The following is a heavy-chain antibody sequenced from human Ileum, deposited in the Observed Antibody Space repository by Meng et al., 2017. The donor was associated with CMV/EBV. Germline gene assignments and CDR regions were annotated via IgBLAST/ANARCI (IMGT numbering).Heavy chain of an antibody. J-gene: IGHJ6*02. CDR3: ARNRVYDFWSGYYTGSGEYGMDV. D-gene: IGHD3-3*01. CDR1: GGSISSYY. V-gene: IGHV4-59*01. Sequence: SETLSLTCTVSGGSISSYYWSWIRQPPGKGLEWIGYIYYSGSTNYNPSLKSRVTISVDTSKNQFSLKLSSVTAADTAVYYCARNRVYDFWSGYYTGSGEYGMDVWGQGTTVTVSS. CDR2: IYYSGST.